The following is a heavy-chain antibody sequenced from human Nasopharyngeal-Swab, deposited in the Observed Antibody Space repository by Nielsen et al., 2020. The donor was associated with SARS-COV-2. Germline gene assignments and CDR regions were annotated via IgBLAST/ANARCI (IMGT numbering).Heavy chain of an antibody. D-gene: IGHD1-26*01. Sequence: SETLSLTCTVSGASITSSGYYWSWIRHLPGRGLEWIGYIYYSGNTFYNPSLKSRVTMSVDTSENQFSLNLNSVTAADTAVYYCARGWAGHYFDYWGQGTLVTVSS. CDR1: GASITSSGYY. J-gene: IGHJ4*02. V-gene: IGHV4-31*03. CDR2: IYYSGNT. CDR3: ARGWAGHYFDY.